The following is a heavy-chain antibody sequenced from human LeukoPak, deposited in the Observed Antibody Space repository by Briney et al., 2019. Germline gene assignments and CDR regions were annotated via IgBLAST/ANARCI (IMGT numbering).Heavy chain of an antibody. J-gene: IGHJ6*03. CDR2: IWYDGSNK. D-gene: IGHD6-13*01. CDR3: ARGIAAAGNDYMDV. CDR1: GFTFSNYG. V-gene: IGHV3-33*01. Sequence: QPGGSLRLSCAASGFTFSNYGMHWVRQAPGKGLEWVAVIWYDGSNKYYADSVKGRFTISRDNSKNTLYLQMSSLRAEDTAVYYCARGIAAAGNDYMDVWGKGTTVTVSS.